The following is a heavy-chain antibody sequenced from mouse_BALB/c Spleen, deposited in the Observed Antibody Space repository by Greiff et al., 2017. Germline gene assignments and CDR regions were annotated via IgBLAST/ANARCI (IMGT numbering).Heavy chain of an antibody. V-gene: IGHV5-17*02. CDR2: ISSGSSTI. D-gene: IGHD1-1*01. CDR3: ARPYYGSSYAWLAY. Sequence: EVKVVESGGGLVQPGGSRKLSCAASGFTFSSFGMHWVRQAPEKGLEWVAYISSGSSTIYYADTVKGRFTISRDNPKNTLFLQMTSLRSEDTAMYYCARPYYGSSYAWLAYWGQGTLVTVSA. J-gene: IGHJ3*01. CDR1: GFTFSSFG.